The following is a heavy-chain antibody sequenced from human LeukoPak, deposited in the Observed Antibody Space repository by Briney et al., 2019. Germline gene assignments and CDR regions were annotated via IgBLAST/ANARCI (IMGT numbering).Heavy chain of an antibody. J-gene: IGHJ4*02. V-gene: IGHV3-23*01. CDR1: TFTVSTNY. CDR2: ISISGGTT. Sequence: GGSLRLSCAASTFTVSTNYMSWVRQAPGKGLEWVSSISISGGTTYYADSVKGRFTISRENSKSTLYLQMNNLRADDTAVYYCANEIRPNDYWGQGTLVTVSS. CDR3: ANEIRPNDY. D-gene: IGHD4-17*01.